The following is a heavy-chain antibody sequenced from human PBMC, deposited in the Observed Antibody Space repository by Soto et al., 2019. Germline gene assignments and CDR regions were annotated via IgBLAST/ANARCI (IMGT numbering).Heavy chain of an antibody. J-gene: IGHJ4*02. D-gene: IGHD1-7*01. CDR3: ARDPNWNYLSH. V-gene: IGHV3-30-3*01. CDR2: ISYDGSNK. CDR1: GFTFSSYA. Sequence: GSLRLSCAASGFTFSSYAMHGVRQAPGKGLEWVAVISYDGSNKYYADSVKGRFTISRDNSKNTLYLQMNSLRAEDTAVYYCARDPNWNYLSHWGQGTLVTVSS.